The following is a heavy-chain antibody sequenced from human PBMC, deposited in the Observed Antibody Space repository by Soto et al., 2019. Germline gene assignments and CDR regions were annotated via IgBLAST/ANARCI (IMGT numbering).Heavy chain of an antibody. J-gene: IGHJ4*02. CDR3: TSSGPPYGYDFWSGYYLFDY. CDR2: IRSKAYGGTT. Sequence: GGSLRLSCAASGFTFSSSAMSWVRQAPGKGLEWVGFIRSKAYGGTTEYAASVKGRFTISRDDSKSIAYLQMNSLKTEDTAVYYCTSSGPPYGYDFWSGYYLFDYWGQGTLVTVSS. CDR1: GFTFSSSA. D-gene: IGHD3-3*01. V-gene: IGHV3-49*04.